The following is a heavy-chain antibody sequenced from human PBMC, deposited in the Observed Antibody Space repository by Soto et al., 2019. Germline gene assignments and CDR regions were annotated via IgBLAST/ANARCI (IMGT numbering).Heavy chain of an antibody. CDR2: LSAYNGNT. CDR1: GYTFISYG. J-gene: IGHJ5*02. V-gene: IGHV1-18*04. D-gene: IGHD3-3*01. CDR3: ARRLDYDFWSGYYRDWFDP. Sequence: QVQLVQSGAEVKKPGASVKVSCKASGYTFISYGITWVRQAPGQEMEWMGWLSAYNGNTNYAEKLQGRGTMTTDTSTSTAYMELRSLRSDDAAVYYCARRLDYDFWSGYYRDWFDPWGQGTLVTVSS.